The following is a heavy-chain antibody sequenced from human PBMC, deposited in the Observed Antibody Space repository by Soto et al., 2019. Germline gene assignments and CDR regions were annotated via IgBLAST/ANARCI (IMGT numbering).Heavy chain of an antibody. CDR3: SRGATHGSSWYFWFDP. J-gene: IGHJ5*02. V-gene: IGHV1-69*01. Sequence: QVQLVQSGAEVRMPGSSVKVSCKASGGTFSTYPINWVRQAPGQGLEWMGGIIPLFGTTNYAQKFKGRVTITAEESTSTAYMDVSSLRAEDAAVYYCSRGATHGSSWYFWFDPWGQGTLVTVSS. CDR1: GGTFSTYP. CDR2: IIPLFGTT. D-gene: IGHD6-13*01.